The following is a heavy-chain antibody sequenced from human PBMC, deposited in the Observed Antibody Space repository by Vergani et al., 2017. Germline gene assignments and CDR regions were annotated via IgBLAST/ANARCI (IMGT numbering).Heavy chain of an antibody. D-gene: IGHD3-16*02. CDR2: IYYSGST. CDR3: GRVGPWGRDYYDYIWGSYRGTEEAFDI. V-gene: IGHV4-31*03. J-gene: IGHJ3*02. CDR1: GGSISSGGYY. Sequence: QVQLQESGPGLVKPSQTLSLTCTVSGGSISSGGYYWSWIRQHPGKGLEWIGYIYYSGSTYYNPSLKSRVTISVDTSKNRFFLKLSSVTAADTAVYYCGRVGPWGRDYYDYIWGSYRGTEEAFDIWGQGTMVTVSS.